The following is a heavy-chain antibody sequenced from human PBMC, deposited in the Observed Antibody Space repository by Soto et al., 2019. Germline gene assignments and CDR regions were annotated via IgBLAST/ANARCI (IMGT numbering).Heavy chain of an antibody. CDR3: ARVDPRYWSEPWFDP. V-gene: IGHV1-3*01. CDR1: GYTFSRYA. J-gene: IGHJ5*02. D-gene: IGHD1-1*01. Sequence: QVHLVQSGAEVKKPGASVKVSCKGSGYTFSRYAIHWVRQAPGQRLKWMGWINGGNGDRKYSQKFHNRVSITRDPSARTAYMDLSSLTSEDTAVYYCARVDPRYWSEPWFDPWGQGTLVTVSS. CDR2: INGGNGDR.